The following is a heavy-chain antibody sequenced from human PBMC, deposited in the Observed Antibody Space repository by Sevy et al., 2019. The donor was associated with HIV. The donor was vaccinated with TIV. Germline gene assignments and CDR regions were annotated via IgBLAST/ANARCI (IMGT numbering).Heavy chain of an antibody. CDR2: IQYDGSNK. CDR1: GFSFSSYG. CDR3: VKEGGGGGGDH. J-gene: IGHJ4*02. Sequence: GGSLRLSCAASGFSFSSYGMHWVRQAPGKGLEWMSYIQYDGSNKDYADSVKGRFTISRDNSKNTLYLKMNSLRVEDTVVFYCVKEGGGGGGDHWGQGTLVTVSS. V-gene: IGHV3-30*02. D-gene: IGHD3-16*01.